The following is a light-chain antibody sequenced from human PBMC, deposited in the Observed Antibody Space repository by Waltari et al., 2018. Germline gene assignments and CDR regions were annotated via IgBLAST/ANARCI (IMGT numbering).Light chain of an antibody. J-gene: IGLJ2*01. CDR2: KNG. V-gene: IGLV1-47*01. Sequence: QSVLTQPPSASGTPGQRVTLSCSGPSSNTGPHYVYWYQLRPGTPPKLLIYKNGQRPSGVPDRFSASKSGTSASLAISGLRSEDEADYYCAAWDDSLSGVIFGGGTKLTVL. CDR3: AAWDDSLSGVI. CDR1: SSNTGPHY.